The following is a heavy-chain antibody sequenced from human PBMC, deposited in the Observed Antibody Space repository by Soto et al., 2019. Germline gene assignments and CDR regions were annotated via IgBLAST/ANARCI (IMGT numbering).Heavy chain of an antibody. D-gene: IGHD3-9*01. J-gene: IGHJ4*02. CDR2: ISGSGGST. CDR1: GFTFSSYA. Sequence: EVQLLESGGGLVQPGGSLRLSCAASGFTFSSYAMSWVRQAPGKGLEWVSAISGSGGSTYYADSVKGRFTISRDNSKNPLYLQMNSLRAEDTAVYYCAKFEDYDILTGYYLRWGQGTLVTVSS. V-gene: IGHV3-23*01. CDR3: AKFEDYDILTGYYLR.